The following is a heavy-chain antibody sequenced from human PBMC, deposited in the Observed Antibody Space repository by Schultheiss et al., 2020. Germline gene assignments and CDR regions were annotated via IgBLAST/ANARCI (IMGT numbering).Heavy chain of an antibody. V-gene: IGHV3-69-1*02. CDR3: ARDWPEADS. Sequence: GGSLRLSCAASGFTVSSNYMSWVRQAPGKGLEWVSSITSTGHTYYADSVAGRFTISRDNAKWLVYLQMNSLGADDTAVYYCARDWPEADSWGQGSLVTVSS. J-gene: IGHJ4*02. CDR2: ITSTGHT. CDR1: GFTVSSNY.